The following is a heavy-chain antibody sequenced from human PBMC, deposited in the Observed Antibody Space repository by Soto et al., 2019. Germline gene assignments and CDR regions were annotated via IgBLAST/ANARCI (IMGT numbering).Heavy chain of an antibody. Sequence: GGSLSLSCTASGFTVSSNYMSWVRQAPGKGLEWVSVIYSGGSTYYADSVKGRFTISRDNSKNTLYPQMNSLRAEDTAVYYCASGYCSGGSCYPYCFDYWGQGILVTVSS. CDR3: ASGYCSGGSCYPYCFDY. J-gene: IGHJ4*02. CDR1: GFTVSSNY. V-gene: IGHV3-66*01. CDR2: IYSGGST. D-gene: IGHD2-15*01.